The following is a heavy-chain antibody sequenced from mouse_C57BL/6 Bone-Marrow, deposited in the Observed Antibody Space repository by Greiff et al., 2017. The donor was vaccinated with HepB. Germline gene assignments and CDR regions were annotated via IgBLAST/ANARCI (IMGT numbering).Heavy chain of an antibody. CDR2: INPYNGGT. V-gene: IGHV1-19*01. D-gene: IGHD4-1*02. Sequence: EVQLQQPGPVLVKPGASVKMSCKASGYTFTDYYMNWVKQSHGKSLEWIGVINPYNGGTSYNQKFKGKATLTVDKSSSTAYMELNSLTSEDSAVYYCATTGTGWFAYWGQGTLVTVSA. CDR1: GYTFTDYY. J-gene: IGHJ3*01. CDR3: ATTGTGWFAY.